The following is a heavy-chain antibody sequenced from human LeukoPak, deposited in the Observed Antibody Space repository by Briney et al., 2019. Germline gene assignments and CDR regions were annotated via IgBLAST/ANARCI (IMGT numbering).Heavy chain of an antibody. D-gene: IGHD4-23*01. J-gene: IGHJ3*02. V-gene: IGHV3-13*01. Sequence: GGSPRLSCAASGFTFSSYDMHWVRQATGKGLEWVSAIGTAGDTYYPGSVKGRFTISRENAKNSLYLQMNSLRAGDTAVYYCARGGATVVTDAFDIWGQGTMVTVSS. CDR2: IGTAGDT. CDR1: GFTFSSYD. CDR3: ARGGATVVTDAFDI.